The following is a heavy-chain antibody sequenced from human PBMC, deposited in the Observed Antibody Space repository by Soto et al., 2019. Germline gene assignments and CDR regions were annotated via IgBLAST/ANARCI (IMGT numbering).Heavy chain of an antibody. D-gene: IGHD3-22*01. CDR1: GFTFSDYY. CDR2: ISSSSSYT. CDR3: ARAGPDEPLGLVFTFDI. J-gene: IGHJ3*02. V-gene: IGHV3-11*06. Sequence: GGSLRLSCAASGFTFSDYYMSWIRQAPGKGLEWVSYISSSSSYTNYADSVKGRFTISRDNAKNSLYLQMNSLRAEDTAVYYCARAGPDEPLGLVFTFDIWGQGTMVTVSS.